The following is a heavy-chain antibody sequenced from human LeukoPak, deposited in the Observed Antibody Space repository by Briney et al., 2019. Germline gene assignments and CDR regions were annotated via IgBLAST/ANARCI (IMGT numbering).Heavy chain of an antibody. Sequence: PGGSLRLSCTASGFTFGDYSMSWVRQAPGKGLDWVGFIRRKSSRGTTEYATSVKGRFTISRDDSKSIAYLQMNSLKTEDTAVYYCARDDSPGPDWGQGALVTVSS. D-gene: IGHD2-15*01. J-gene: IGHJ4*02. V-gene: IGHV3-49*04. CDR3: ARDDSPGPD. CDR1: GFTFGDYS. CDR2: IRRKSSRGTT.